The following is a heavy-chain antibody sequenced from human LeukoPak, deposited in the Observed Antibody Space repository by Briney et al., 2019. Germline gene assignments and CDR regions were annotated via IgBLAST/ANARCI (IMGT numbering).Heavy chain of an antibody. Sequence: GGSLGLSCAASGFTFSSYSMNWVRQAPGKGLEWVSSISSSSSYIYYADSVKGRFTISRDNAKNSLYLQVNSLRAEDTAVYYCATSDSYQSGSYSYWGQGTLVTVSS. CDR1: GFTFSSYS. J-gene: IGHJ4*02. CDR2: ISSSSSYI. CDR3: ATSDSYQSGSYSY. D-gene: IGHD1-26*01. V-gene: IGHV3-21*01.